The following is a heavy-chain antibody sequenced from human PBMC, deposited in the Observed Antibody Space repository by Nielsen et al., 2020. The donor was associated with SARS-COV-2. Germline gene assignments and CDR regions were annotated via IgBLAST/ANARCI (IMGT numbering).Heavy chain of an antibody. CDR1: GFSLTTSGVG. D-gene: IGHD5-18*01. J-gene: IGHJ4*02. Sequence: SGPTLVKPTQTLTVTCTFSGFSLTTSGVGVGWIRQSPGKALEWLALIYWDNDKRYSPSLKSRLIISKDTAKNQVVLSMTNMDPVDTATYFCAHSPYGEAGRSDGWYSFDYWGQGTLITVST. V-gene: IGHV2-5*02. CDR2: IYWDNDK. CDR3: AHSPYGEAGRSDGWYSFDY.